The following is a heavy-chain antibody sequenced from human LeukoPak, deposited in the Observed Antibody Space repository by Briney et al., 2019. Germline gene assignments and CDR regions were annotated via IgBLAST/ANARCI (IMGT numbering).Heavy chain of an antibody. D-gene: IGHD1-26*01. CDR1: CASLSRLH. CDR2: IHYGGST. V-gene: IGHV4-59*01. Sequence: PSETLSLTCPVPCASLSRLHRSLIRQPPGKGLEWIGYIHYGGSTNYNPSLKSRVTISVDTSKNQFSLNLNSVTAADTALYYCACGTYYYFDYWGQGTLVTVSS. CDR3: ACGTYYYFDY. J-gene: IGHJ4*02.